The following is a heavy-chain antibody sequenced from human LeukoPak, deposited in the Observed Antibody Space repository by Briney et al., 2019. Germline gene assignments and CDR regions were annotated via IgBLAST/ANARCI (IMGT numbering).Heavy chain of an antibody. V-gene: IGHV4-38-2*02. CDR1: GYSISSGYY. CDR2: TYHNGRT. CDR3: ARAKGYCSGNTCDSPFDS. D-gene: IGHD2-15*01. J-gene: IGHJ4*02. Sequence: SETLSLTCTVSGYSISSGYYWGWIRQPPGKGLEWIGNTYHNGRTYSNPSLKSRVTISVDTSKNQFSLKLASVTAADTAVYYCARAKGYCSGNTCDSPFDSWGQGTLVTVSS.